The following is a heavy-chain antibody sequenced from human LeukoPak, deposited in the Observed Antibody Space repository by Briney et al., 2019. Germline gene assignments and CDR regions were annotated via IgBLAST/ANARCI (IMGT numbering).Heavy chain of an antibody. Sequence: SETLSLTCGVSGGSLTGYYWSWIRQPPGKGLEWIGEINHSGSTKYNPSLESRVSISLDTSKNHFSLRLSSVTAAGTAVYYCARRVAFDIWGQGTMVTVSS. CDR1: GGSLTGYY. CDR3: ARRVAFDI. V-gene: IGHV4-34*01. J-gene: IGHJ3*02. CDR2: INHSGST.